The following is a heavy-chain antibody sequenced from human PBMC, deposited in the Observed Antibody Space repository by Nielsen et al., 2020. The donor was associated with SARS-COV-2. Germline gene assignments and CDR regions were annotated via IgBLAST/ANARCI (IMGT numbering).Heavy chain of an antibody. CDR1: GGSISSTSDY. CDR3: ARETWGIAAADPDY. V-gene: IGHV4-39*02. CDR2: IYYSGST. D-gene: IGHD6-13*01. Sequence: SETLSLTCTVSGGSISSTSDYWGWIRQPPGKGLEWLGSIYYSGSTYYNPSLKSRVTISVDTSKNEFSLKLSSVTAADTAVYYCARETWGIAAADPDYWGQGTLVTVSS. J-gene: IGHJ4*02.